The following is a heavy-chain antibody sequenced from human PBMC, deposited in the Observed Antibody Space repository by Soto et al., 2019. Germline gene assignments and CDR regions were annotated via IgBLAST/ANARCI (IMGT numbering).Heavy chain of an antibody. Sequence: SETLSLTCTVSGGSISSSSYYGGWIRQPPGKGLEWIGSIYYSGSTYYNPSLKSRVTISVDTSKNQFSLKLSSVTAADTAVYYCARLSGRYSSGEVDYWGQGTLVTVSS. CDR1: GGSISSSSYY. CDR3: ARLSGRYSSGEVDY. D-gene: IGHD6-19*01. V-gene: IGHV4-39*01. CDR2: IYYSGST. J-gene: IGHJ4*02.